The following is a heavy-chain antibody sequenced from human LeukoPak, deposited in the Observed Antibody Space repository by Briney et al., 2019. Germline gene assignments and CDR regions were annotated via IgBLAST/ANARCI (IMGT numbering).Heavy chain of an antibody. CDR3: ARGERDTAMVVSWFDP. Sequence: GGSLRLSCAASGFTFSSYSMNWVRQAPGKGLEWVSYISSSSSSTIYYADSVKGRFTISRDNAKNSLYLQMNSLRAEDTAVYYCARGERDTAMVVSWFDPWGQGTLVTVSS. J-gene: IGHJ5*02. CDR1: GFTFSSYS. V-gene: IGHV3-48*01. CDR2: ISSSSSSTI. D-gene: IGHD5-18*01.